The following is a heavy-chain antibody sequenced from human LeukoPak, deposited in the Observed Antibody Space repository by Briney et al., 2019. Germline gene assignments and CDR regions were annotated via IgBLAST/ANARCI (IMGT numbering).Heavy chain of an antibody. Sequence: GGSLRLSCAASGFTFSSYAMHWVRQAPGKGLEWVAVISYDGSNKYYADSVKGRFTISRDNSKNTLYLQMNSLRAEDTAVYYCAREYLGYCSSTSCYGDAFDIWGQGTMVTVSS. V-gene: IGHV3-30*04. D-gene: IGHD2-2*01. CDR3: AREYLGYCSSTSCYGDAFDI. J-gene: IGHJ3*02. CDR1: GFTFSSYA. CDR2: ISYDGSNK.